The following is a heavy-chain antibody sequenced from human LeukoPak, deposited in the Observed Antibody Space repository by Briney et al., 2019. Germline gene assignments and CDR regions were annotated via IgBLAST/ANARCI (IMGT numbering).Heavy chain of an antibody. CDR3: ARGYYDITGYYSY. CDR1: GYSFTSYW. Sequence: GESLKISCKGSGYSFTSYWIGWVRQMPGKGLEWMGIIYPGDADTRYSPSFQGQVNISADKSIRAAYLQWSSLKASDTAMYYCARGYYDITGYYSYWGQGTLVTVSS. V-gene: IGHV5-51*01. D-gene: IGHD3-22*01. CDR2: IYPGDADT. J-gene: IGHJ4*02.